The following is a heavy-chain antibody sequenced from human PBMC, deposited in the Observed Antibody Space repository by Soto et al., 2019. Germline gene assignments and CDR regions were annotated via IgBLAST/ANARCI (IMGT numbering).Heavy chain of an antibody. CDR3: ATVTTLTANFDY. Sequence: ASVKVSCKASGYTFTSYGISWVRQAPGQGLEWMGWISGYNGNTNLAQKLQGRVTMTTDTPTSTAFMELRSLRSDDTAVYFCATVTTLTANFDYWGQGTLVTVSS. D-gene: IGHD4-17*01. V-gene: IGHV1-18*01. J-gene: IGHJ4*02. CDR1: GYTFTSYG. CDR2: ISGYNGNT.